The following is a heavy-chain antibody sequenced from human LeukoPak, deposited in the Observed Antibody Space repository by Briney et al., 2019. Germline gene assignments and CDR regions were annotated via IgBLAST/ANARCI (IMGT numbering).Heavy chain of an antibody. D-gene: IGHD2-8*02. V-gene: IGHV4-31*03. CDR1: GGSISSGGNY. CDR3: ARDVLRYYFDS. Sequence: PSETLSLTCTVSGGSISSGGNYWSWIRQRPGQGLEWIGCIYHSGNTYYNPSLKSRLTMSVDTSKNQFSLKLSSVTAADTAVYYCARDVLRYYFDSWGQGTLVTVSS. J-gene: IGHJ4*02. CDR2: IYHSGNT.